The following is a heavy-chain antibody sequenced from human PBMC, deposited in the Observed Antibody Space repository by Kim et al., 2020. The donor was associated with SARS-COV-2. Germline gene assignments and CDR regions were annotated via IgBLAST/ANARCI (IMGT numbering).Heavy chain of an antibody. CDR1: GGSFSGYY. D-gene: IGHD4-17*01. Sequence: SETLSLTCAVYGGSFSGYYWSWIRQPPGKGLEWIGEINHSGSTNYNPSLKSRVTISVDTSKNQFSLKLSSVTAADTAVYYCAREVHDYGDYGWGQGTLVTVSS. CDR2: INHSGST. CDR3: AREVHDYGDYG. J-gene: IGHJ4*02. V-gene: IGHV4-34*01.